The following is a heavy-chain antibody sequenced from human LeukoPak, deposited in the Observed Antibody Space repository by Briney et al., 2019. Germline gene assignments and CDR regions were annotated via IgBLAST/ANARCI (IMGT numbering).Heavy chain of an antibody. CDR1: GFTFSSYA. V-gene: IGHV3-30*04. D-gene: IGHD2/OR15-2a*01. Sequence: PGGSLRLTCAASGFTFSSYAVHWVRQAPGKGLEWVAVISYDGSNKYYADSVKGRFTISRDNSKNTLYLQMNSLRAEDTAVYYCARDYFNSNYVDYWGQGTLVTVSS. J-gene: IGHJ4*02. CDR2: ISYDGSNK. CDR3: ARDYFNSNYVDY.